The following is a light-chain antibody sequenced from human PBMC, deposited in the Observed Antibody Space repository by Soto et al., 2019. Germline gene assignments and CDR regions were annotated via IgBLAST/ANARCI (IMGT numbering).Light chain of an antibody. Sequence: EIVLTQSPATLSLSPGERATLSCRASQSVRSTSLAWYQQKPGQAPRIIIYGASNRATGIPDRFSGSGSGTDFTLTISRLEPEDFAVYYCQQYGSSGTFGQGTKVDIK. CDR3: QQYGSSGT. CDR1: QSVRSTS. V-gene: IGKV3-20*01. J-gene: IGKJ1*01. CDR2: GAS.